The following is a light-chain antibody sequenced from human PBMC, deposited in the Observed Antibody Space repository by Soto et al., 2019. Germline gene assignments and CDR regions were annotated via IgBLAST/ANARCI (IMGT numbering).Light chain of an antibody. J-gene: IGKJ4*01. V-gene: IGKV4-1*01. CDR3: QQYYITPLT. Sequence: DIVMTQSPDSLAVSLGERATINCKSSQSVLFSSNNKNYLAWYQQKPGQPPKLLIYWASTRESGVPDRFSGSGSGTDFTLTTSSLQAGDAAVYFCQQYYITPLTFGGGTRLES. CDR1: QSVLFSSNNKNY. CDR2: WAS.